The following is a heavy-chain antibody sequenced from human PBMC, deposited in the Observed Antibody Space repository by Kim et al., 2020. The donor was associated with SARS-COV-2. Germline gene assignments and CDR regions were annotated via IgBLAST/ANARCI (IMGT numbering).Heavy chain of an antibody. Sequence: YNPALKRRVTKSVDTSKNQCSLKLSSVTAADTAVYYCARVYYGLYYGMDVWGQGTTVTVSS. J-gene: IGHJ6*02. D-gene: IGHD3-10*01. CDR3: ARVYYGLYYGMDV. V-gene: IGHV4-34*01.